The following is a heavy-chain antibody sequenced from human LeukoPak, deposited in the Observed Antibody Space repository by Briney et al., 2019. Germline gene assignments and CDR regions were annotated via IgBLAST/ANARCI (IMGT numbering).Heavy chain of an antibody. Sequence: GASVKVSCKASGYTFTGYYMHWVRQAPGQGLEWMGWINPNSGGTNYAQKFQGRVTMTRDTSISTPYMELSRLRSDDTAVYYCASLDIVVVPAAQSYYYYGMDVWGQGTTVTVSS. CDR3: ASLDIVVVPAAQSYYYYGMDV. D-gene: IGHD2-2*03. CDR2: INPNSGGT. J-gene: IGHJ6*02. CDR1: GYTFTGYY. V-gene: IGHV1-2*02.